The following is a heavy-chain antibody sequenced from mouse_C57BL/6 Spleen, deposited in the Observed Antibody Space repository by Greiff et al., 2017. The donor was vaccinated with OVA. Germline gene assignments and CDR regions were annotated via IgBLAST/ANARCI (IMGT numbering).Heavy chain of an antibody. CDR1: GYTFTDYE. D-gene: IGHD2-5*01. CDR3: TGGYSNDYFDY. CDR2: IDPETGGT. J-gene: IGHJ2*01. Sequence: VQLQQSGAELVRPGASVTLSCKASGYTFTDYEMHWVKQTPVHGLEWIGAIDPETGGTAYNQKFKGKAILTADKSSSTAYMELRSLTSEDSAVYYCTGGYSNDYFDYWGQGTTLTVSS. V-gene: IGHV1-15*01.